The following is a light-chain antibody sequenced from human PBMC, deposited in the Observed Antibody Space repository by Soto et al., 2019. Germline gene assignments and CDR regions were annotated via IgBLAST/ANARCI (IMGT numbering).Light chain of an antibody. J-gene: IGKJ3*01. CDR3: QQYGASPFT. Sequence: VVLTQSPATLSLSPGERATLSCRASRHVYINALGWYQQKPGRTPTLLIYGASTRATDVPDRFSATGSETDFSLTISRVEPEDSAVYYCQQYGASPFTFGPGTRLEI. CDR1: RHVYINA. V-gene: IGKV3-20*01. CDR2: GAS.